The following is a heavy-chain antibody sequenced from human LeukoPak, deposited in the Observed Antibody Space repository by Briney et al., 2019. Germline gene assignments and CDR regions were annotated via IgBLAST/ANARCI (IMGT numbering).Heavy chain of an antibody. CDR2: ISGSGGST. Sequence: GGSLRLSCAASGFTFSSYWMHWVRQAPGKGLEWVSAISGSGGSTYYADSVKGRFTISRDNSKNTLYLQMNSLRAEDTAVYYCAKAIDTSYYYYGMDVWGQGTTVTVSS. D-gene: IGHD2/OR15-2a*01. CDR1: GFTFSSYW. J-gene: IGHJ6*02. V-gene: IGHV3-23*01. CDR3: AKAIDTSYYYYGMDV.